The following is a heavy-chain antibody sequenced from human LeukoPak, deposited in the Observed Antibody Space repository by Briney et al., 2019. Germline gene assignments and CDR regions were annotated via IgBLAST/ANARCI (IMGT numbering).Heavy chain of an antibody. V-gene: IGHV3-23*01. CDR1: GFTFSSYW. J-gene: IGHJ5*02. CDR3: AKEGIAAIGNNWFDP. CDR2: IGGSGGRT. Sequence: GGSLRLSCAASGFTFSSYWMNWARQAPGKGLEWVSAIGGSGGRTYYADSVKGRFTISRDNSKNTLYLQLNSLGAEDTAVYYCAKEGIAAIGNNWFDPWGQGTLVTVSS. D-gene: IGHD6-13*01.